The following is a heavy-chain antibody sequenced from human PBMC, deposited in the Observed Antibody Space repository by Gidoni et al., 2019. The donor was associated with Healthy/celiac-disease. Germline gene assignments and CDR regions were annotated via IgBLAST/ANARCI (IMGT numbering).Heavy chain of an antibody. CDR3: ARAPPEYSYGPGDAFDI. Sequence: QVQLQESGPGLVKPSEPLSLTCTVSGCSISSYSWSWIRQPPGKGLEWIGYIYYSGSTNYNPSLKSRVTISVDTSKNQFSLKLSSVTAADTAVYYCARAPPEYSYGPGDAFDIWGQGTMVTVSS. D-gene: IGHD5-18*01. V-gene: IGHV4-59*01. CDR2: IYYSGST. CDR1: GCSISSYS. J-gene: IGHJ3*02.